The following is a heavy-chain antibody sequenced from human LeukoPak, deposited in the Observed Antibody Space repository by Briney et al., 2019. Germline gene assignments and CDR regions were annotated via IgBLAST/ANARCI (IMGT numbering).Heavy chain of an antibody. CDR2: MNPNSGNT. CDR3: ARGRGRGSLIVVVNAFDI. Sequence: ASVKVSCKASGYTFTSYDINWVRQATGQGLEWMGWMNPNSGNTGYAQKFQGRVTITRNTSISTAYMELSSLRSEDTAVYYCARGRGRGSLIVVVNAFDIWGQGTMVTISS. D-gene: IGHD3-22*01. CDR1: GYTFTSYD. V-gene: IGHV1-8*03. J-gene: IGHJ3*02.